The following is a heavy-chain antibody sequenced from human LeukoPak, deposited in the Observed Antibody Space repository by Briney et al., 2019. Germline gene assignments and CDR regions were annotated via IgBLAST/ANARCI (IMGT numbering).Heavy chain of an antibody. Sequence: PGGSLRLSRAASGFTFSSYAMSWVRQAPGKGLEWVSAISGSGGSTYYTDSVKGRFTISRDNSKNTLYLQMNSLRAEDTAVYYCAKDPWGVVVIEAYFDYWGQGTLVTVSS. J-gene: IGHJ4*02. CDR3: AKDPWGVVVIEAYFDY. CDR2: ISGSGGST. D-gene: IGHD3-22*01. CDR1: GFTFSSYA. V-gene: IGHV3-23*01.